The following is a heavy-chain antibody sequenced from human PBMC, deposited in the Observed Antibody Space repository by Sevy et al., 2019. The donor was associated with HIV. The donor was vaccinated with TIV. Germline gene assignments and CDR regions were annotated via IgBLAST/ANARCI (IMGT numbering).Heavy chain of an antibody. D-gene: IGHD3-3*01. V-gene: IGHV3-11*01. J-gene: IGHJ5*02. Sequence: GGSLRLSCAASGFTFSDYYMSWVRQAPGKGLEWVSYISSSGSTIYYAVSVKGRFTISRDNAKNSLYLQMNSLRAEDTAVYYGARVPTYYDFWSGYYTGWFDPWGQGTLVTVSS. CDR3: ARVPTYYDFWSGYYTGWFDP. CDR2: ISSSGSTI. CDR1: GFTFSDYY.